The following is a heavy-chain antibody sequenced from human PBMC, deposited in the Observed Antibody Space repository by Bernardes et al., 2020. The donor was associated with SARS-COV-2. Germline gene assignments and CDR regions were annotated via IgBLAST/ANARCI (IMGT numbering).Heavy chain of an antibody. V-gene: IGHV3-21*01. CDR2: ISTAGTYI. CDR1: GFTFSSYS. CDR3: ARDWDYGESGYYYGVDV. J-gene: IGHJ6*02. Sequence: GGSLRLSCVTSGFTFSSYSMNWVRQAPGKGLEWVSSISTAGTYISYADSVRGRFTISRDNARNSLYLQMGSLRAEDTAVYYCARDWDYGESGYYYGVDVWGQGTTVTVSS. D-gene: IGHD4-17*01.